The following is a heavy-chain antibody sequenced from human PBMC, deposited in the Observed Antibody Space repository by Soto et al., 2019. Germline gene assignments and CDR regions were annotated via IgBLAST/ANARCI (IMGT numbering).Heavy chain of an antibody. J-gene: IGHJ4*02. CDR2: IISSGSAT. Sequence: GGPLRLSCAASGFTFSSYAMSWVRQAPGKGLEWVSAIISSGSATYYADSVKGRFTISRDNSKNTLYLQMNSLRVEDTVVYFCAKEHPFDWLLYVDYWGQGALVTVSS. CDR3: AKEHPFDWLLYVDY. V-gene: IGHV3-23*01. CDR1: GFTFSSYA. D-gene: IGHD3-9*01.